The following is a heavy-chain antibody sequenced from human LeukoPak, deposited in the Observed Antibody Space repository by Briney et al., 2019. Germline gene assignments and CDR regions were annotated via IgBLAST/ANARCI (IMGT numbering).Heavy chain of an antibody. CDR3: ARSYVY. Sequence: PSETLSLTCTVSGYSISSGYYWGWIRQPPGKGLEWTGSIDHSGSTYYNPSLKSRITISVDTSKNQFSLKLSSVTAADTAVYYCARSYVYWGQGTLVTVSS. CDR2: IDHSGST. J-gene: IGHJ4*02. CDR1: GYSISSGYY. V-gene: IGHV4-38-2*02. D-gene: IGHD3-16*01.